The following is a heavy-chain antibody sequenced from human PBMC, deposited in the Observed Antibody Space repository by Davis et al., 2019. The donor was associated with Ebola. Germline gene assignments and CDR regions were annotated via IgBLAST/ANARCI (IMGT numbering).Heavy chain of an antibody. CDR3: ARNDDSGWL. V-gene: IGHV3-7*03. CDR1: GFTLSSYY. D-gene: IGHD3-3*01. Sequence: GESLKISCAASGFTLSSYYMTWVRHAPGKGLEWVANINHNGSEKYYVDSVKGRFTISGDNAKNSLYLQMNSLRGDDTAVYYCARNDDSGWLWGQGTLVTVSS. J-gene: IGHJ4*02. CDR2: INHNGSEK.